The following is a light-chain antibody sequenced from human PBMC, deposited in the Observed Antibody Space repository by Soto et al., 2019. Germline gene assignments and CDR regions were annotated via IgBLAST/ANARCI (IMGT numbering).Light chain of an antibody. CDR1: QSITNY. V-gene: IGKV1-39*01. CDR3: QQSYSTPWT. CDR2: AAS. Sequence: DIQMTQSPSSLSASVGDRVTITCRASQSITNYLSWYQQKPGKAPKLLINAASSLQSGAPSRFSGSQATTDFTLSISSLPPEDFATYYCQQSYSTPWTFGQGTKVDIK. J-gene: IGKJ1*01.